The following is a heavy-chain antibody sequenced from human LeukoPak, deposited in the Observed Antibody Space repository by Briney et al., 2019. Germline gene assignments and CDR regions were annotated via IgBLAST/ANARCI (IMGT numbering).Heavy chain of an antibody. J-gene: IGHJ6*03. Sequence: GGSLRLSCAASGFTFSSYGMHWVGQAPGKWLEWVGVISYDGSNKYYADSVKGRFTISRDNSKNTLHPQMNSLRAEDTALYYCAKGPSSSSGPDYYYYMDVWGKGTTVTVSS. CDR3: AKGPSSSSGPDYYYYMDV. CDR2: ISYDGSNK. CDR1: GFTFSSYG. D-gene: IGHD6-6*01. V-gene: IGHV3-30*18.